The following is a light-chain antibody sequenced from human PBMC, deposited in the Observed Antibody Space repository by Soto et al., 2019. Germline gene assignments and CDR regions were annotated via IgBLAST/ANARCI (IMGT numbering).Light chain of an antibody. J-gene: IGLJ2*01. V-gene: IGLV1-44*01. CDR1: NSNIGSNT. CDR3: AAWDDILNGVV. CDR2: SNS. Sequence: QSVLTQPPSASGTPGQRVTISCSGSNSNIGSNTVHWYQQLPGTAPKLLIYSNSQRPSGVPDRFSGSKSGTSASLSISGLQSDDEADYYCAAWDDILNGVVFGGGTKLTVL.